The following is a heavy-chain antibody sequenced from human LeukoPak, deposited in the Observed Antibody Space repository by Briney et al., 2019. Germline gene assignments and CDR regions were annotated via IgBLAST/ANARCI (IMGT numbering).Heavy chain of an antibody. CDR1: GYTLTELS. D-gene: IGHD2-21*02. CDR3: ARAYMTATRHFDS. Sequence: ASVKVSCKVSGYTLTELSMHWVRQAPGKGLEWMGGFDPEDGGTIYAQKFQDRVTINADASTSTAYMELSSLRSEDTAVYYCARAYMTATRHFDSRGQGTLVTVSS. CDR2: FDPEDGGT. V-gene: IGHV1-24*01. J-gene: IGHJ4*02.